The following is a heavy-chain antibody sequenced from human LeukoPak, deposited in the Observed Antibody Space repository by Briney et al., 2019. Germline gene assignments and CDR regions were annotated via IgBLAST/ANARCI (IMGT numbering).Heavy chain of an antibody. J-gene: IGHJ4*02. CDR3: ARHVTVVVPAARIDY. Sequence: SETLSLTCAVSGYSISSGYYWGWIRQPPGKGLEWIGSIYHSGSTYYNPSLKSRVTISVGTSKNQFSLKLSSVTAADTAVYYCARHVTVVVPAARIDYWGQGTLVTVSS. D-gene: IGHD2-2*01. V-gene: IGHV4-38-2*01. CDR2: IYHSGST. CDR1: GYSISSGYY.